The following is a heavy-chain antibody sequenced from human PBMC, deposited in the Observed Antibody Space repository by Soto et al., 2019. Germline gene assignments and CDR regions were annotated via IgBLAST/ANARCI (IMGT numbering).Heavy chain of an antibody. CDR1: GASISGFY. Sequence: ASDTLSLTCTVSGASISGFYWSCLRTSAGKGLEWIGRISATATTDYNASLKSRVMLAVDTSKKKFSLKLRSVTAADTAVYYCVRDGTKTLRDWFDPGGQGIAVNVSS. CDR3: VRDGTKTLRDWFDP. CDR2: ISATATT. V-gene: IGHV4-4*07. D-gene: IGHD1-1*01. J-gene: IGHJ5*02.